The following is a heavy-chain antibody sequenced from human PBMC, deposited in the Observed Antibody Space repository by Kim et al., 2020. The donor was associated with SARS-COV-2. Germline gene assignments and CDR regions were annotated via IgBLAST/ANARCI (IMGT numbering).Heavy chain of an antibody. D-gene: IGHD6-13*01. CDR3: ARGGSGSSWFDYYYYGMDV. J-gene: IGHJ6*02. Sequence: SRVTISVDTSKDQFSLKLSSVTAADTAVYYCARGGSGSSWFDYYYYGMDVWGQGTTVTVSS. V-gene: IGHV4-34*01.